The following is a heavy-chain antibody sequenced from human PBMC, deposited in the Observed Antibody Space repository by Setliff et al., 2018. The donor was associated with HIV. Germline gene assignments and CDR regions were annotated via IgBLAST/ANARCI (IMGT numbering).Heavy chain of an antibody. V-gene: IGHV1-69*10. J-gene: IGHJ1*01. D-gene: IGHD2-8*01. CDR1: GGTFGNYG. CDR2: IVPILNIA. CDR3: ARGWSEGTHLFQVEYFQH. Sequence: SVKVSCKASGGTFGNYGVGWVRQAPGQGLEWVGGIVPILNIANYAQEFQGRATITADKSTSTVYMEVRDLKPDDTALYYCARGWSEGTHLFQVEYFQHWGQGTLVTVSS.